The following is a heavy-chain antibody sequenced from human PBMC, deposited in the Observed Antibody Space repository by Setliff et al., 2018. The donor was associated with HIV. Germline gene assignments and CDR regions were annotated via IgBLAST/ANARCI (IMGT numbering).Heavy chain of an antibody. CDR3: VSRPGGITRARFDH. Sequence: SETLSLTCAVYGGAFSRFYWSWLRQAPERGLEWMGDINHSGITNYNPSLKSRLSISVDTSKNQFSLNLTSVTAADAAMYFCVSRPGGITRARFDHWGQGTLVTVSS. CDR1: GGAFSRFY. V-gene: IGHV4-34*01. D-gene: IGHD3-16*01. J-gene: IGHJ4*02. CDR2: INHSGIT.